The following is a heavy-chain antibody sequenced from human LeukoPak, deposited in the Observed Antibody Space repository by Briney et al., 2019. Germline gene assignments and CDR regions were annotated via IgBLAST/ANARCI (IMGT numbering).Heavy chain of an antibody. D-gene: IGHD6-19*01. CDR1: GFPFSNHG. V-gene: IGHV3-30*18. CDR2: ISYDGRNK. J-gene: IGHJ4*02. CDR3: VKDGDDSDWYYLDY. Sequence: GRSLRLSCAASGFPFSNHGMHWVRQAPGKGLEWVAVISYDGRNKYYADSVKGRFTISRDNSQNTLSLQMNSLRAEDTAVYYCVKDGDDSDWYYLDYWGQGTLVTVSS.